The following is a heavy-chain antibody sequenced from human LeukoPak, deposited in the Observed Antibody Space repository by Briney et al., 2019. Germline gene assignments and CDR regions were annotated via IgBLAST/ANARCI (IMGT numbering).Heavy chain of an antibody. Sequence: GGSLRLSCAASGFTFSSYSMNWVRHAPGKGLEWVSSITSSCSYIYYADSVKGRFTISRDNAKNTLYLQINRLRPEDAAVIYGAKAPVTTCRGGFCYPFDYWGLGALVTVSS. CDR1: GFTFSSYS. V-gene: IGHV3-21*04. CDR3: AKAPVTTCRGGFCYPFDY. CDR2: ITSSCSYI. J-gene: IGHJ4*02. D-gene: IGHD2-15*01.